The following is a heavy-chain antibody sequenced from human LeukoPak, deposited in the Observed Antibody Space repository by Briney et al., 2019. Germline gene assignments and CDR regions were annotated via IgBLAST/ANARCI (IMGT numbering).Heavy chain of an antibody. CDR2: IRFSGEST. V-gene: IGHV3-23*01. CDR1: GFTFGRHA. CDR3: AKDVGTSGNYSPSDY. D-gene: IGHD3-10*01. Sequence: GGSLTLSCAASGFTFGRHAMNWVRQAPGKGLVWVSAIRFSGESTYYAYSVKGRFTIPRDNSKNTLYLQMDSLRAEDTAVYYCAKDVGTSGNYSPSDYWGQGTLVTVSS. J-gene: IGHJ4*02.